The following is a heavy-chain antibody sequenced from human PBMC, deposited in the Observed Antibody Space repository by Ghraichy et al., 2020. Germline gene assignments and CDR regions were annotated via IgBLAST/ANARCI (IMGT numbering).Heavy chain of an antibody. CDR3: ARDVRQHNPMTTRRYFDY. D-gene: IGHD3-10*02. CDR1: GFNFSNYN. CDR2: IGSSSNYI. Sequence: GGSLRLSCAASGFNFSNYNMNWVRQAPGKGLEWVSSIGSSSNYINYADSMKGRFTISRDNAKNSLYLQMNSLRAEDTAVYYCARDVRQHNPMTTRRYFDYWGQGTLVTVSS. V-gene: IGHV3-21*01. J-gene: IGHJ4*02.